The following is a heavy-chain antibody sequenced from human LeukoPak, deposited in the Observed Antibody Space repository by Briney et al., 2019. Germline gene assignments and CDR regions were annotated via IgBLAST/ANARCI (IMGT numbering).Heavy chain of an antibody. CDR2: INPNSGGTGST. D-gene: IGHD3-16*01. Sequence: ASVRVSCKASGYTFTDYYMHWVRQAPGQGLEWMGWINPNSGGTGSTKYAEKFQGRVTMTRDTSIRTAYMELSRLTSDDTAVYYCARDPPGGTFFDYWGQGTLVTVSS. CDR1: GYTFTDYY. J-gene: IGHJ4*02. V-gene: IGHV1-2*02. CDR3: ARDPPGGTFFDY.